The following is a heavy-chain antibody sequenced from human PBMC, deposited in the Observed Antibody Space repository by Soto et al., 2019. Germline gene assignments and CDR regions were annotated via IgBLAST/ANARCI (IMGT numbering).Heavy chain of an antibody. CDR3: ARDRNGGWFRMGV. CDR2: IWSDGNKE. Sequence: QVQLVESGGGVVQPGRSLRLSCVGSGFPFWHYGMHWVRQAPGKGLEWVAVIWSDGNKESYADSVKGRFAISRDNSKETLYLEMDRLRVGDTAVCFCARDRNGGWFRMGVWGQGTTVSVSS. D-gene: IGHD2-15*01. J-gene: IGHJ6*01. CDR1: GFPFWHYG. V-gene: IGHV3-33*01.